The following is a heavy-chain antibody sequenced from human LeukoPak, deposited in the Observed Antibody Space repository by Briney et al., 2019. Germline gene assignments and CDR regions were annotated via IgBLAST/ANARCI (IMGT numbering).Heavy chain of an antibody. Sequence: ASVKVSCKASGYTFTSYYMHWVRQAPGQGLEWMGIINPNGGSTSYALKFQGRVTMTRDTSTSTVYMEVSSLRSEDTAIYYCARDGGYCGSSSCYAFCWGQGTLVTVSS. CDR2: INPNGGST. CDR3: ARDGGYCGSSSCYAFC. V-gene: IGHV1-46*01. J-gene: IGHJ4*02. D-gene: IGHD2-2*01. CDR1: GYTFTSYY.